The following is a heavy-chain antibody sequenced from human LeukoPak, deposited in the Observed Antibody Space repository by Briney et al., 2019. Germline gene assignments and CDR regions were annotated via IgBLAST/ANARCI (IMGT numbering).Heavy chain of an antibody. D-gene: IGHD5-12*01. V-gene: IGHV3-23*01. CDR3: AKTLIPVATIDEAYYYYYGMDV. CDR2: IRGSGGST. CDR1: GFTFSSYA. J-gene: IGHJ6*02. Sequence: GGSLRLSCAASGFTFSSYAMSWVRQAPGKGLEWVSAIRGSGGSTYYADSVKGRFTISRDNSKNTLYLQMNSLRAEDTAVYYCAKTLIPVATIDEAYYYYYGMDVWGQGTTVTVSS.